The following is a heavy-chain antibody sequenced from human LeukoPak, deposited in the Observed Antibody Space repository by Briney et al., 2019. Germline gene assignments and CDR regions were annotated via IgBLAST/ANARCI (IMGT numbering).Heavy chain of an antibody. CDR3: AGGGVYDLLNY. Sequence: ASVKVSCKVSGDSLAELSMHWVRQAPGKGLDWMGGLDPEGREIIYAQKFQGRVTMTEDTSTDTVYMELSSLRSEDTAVYYCAGGGVYDLLNYWGQGTLVTVSS. V-gene: IGHV1-24*01. J-gene: IGHJ4*02. D-gene: IGHD5/OR15-5a*01. CDR2: LDPEGREI. CDR1: GDSLAELS.